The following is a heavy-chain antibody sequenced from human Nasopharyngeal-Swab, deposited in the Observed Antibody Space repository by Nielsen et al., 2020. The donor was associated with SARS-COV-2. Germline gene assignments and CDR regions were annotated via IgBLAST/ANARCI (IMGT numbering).Heavy chain of an antibody. CDR1: GGSISSSSYY. J-gene: IGHJ6*02. Sequence: SETLSLTCTVSGGSISSSSYYWVWIRQPPGKGLEWIGSIYYSGSTYYNPSLKSRVTISVDTSKNQFSLKLSSVTAADTALYYCARHGGWFGELADYYYGMDVWGQGTTVTVSS. D-gene: IGHD3-10*01. CDR2: IYYSGST. V-gene: IGHV4-39*01. CDR3: ARHGGWFGELADYYYGMDV.